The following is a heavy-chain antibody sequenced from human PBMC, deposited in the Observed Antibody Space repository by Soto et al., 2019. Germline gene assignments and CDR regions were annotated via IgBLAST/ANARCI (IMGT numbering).Heavy chain of an antibody. D-gene: IGHD3-16*01. CDR1: GDTFTDYY. V-gene: IGHV1-2*04. CDR2: INPNSGVT. CDR3: ARKPDVATAKVGGGYVFDV. Sequence: QVQLVQSGAEVKKPGASVTVSCRSSGDTFTDYYIHWVRQAPGQGLEWMGWINPNSGVTKYAQKFQGWVSMTRDTSIRTVYMQLSRLRSDDTAVYYCARKPDVATAKVGGGYVFDVWGQGTMVTVSS. J-gene: IGHJ3*01.